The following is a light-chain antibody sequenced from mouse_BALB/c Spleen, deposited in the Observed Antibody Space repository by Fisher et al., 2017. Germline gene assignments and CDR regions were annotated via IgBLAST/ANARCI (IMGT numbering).Light chain of an antibody. V-gene: IGKV4-68*01. CDR1: SSVSY. CDR2: DTS. J-gene: IGKJ5*01. Sequence: IVMTQTTALMSASLGEEITLTCSASSSVSYMHWYQQKPGSSPKLWIYDTSKLASGVPARFSGSGSGTSYSLTISSMVAEDATSYFCHQWSSYPPTFGAGTKLELK. CDR3: HQWSSYPPT.